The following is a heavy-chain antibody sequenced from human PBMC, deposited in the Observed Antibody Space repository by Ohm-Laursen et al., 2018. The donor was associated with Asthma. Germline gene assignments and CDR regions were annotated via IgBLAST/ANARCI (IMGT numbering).Heavy chain of an antibody. D-gene: IGHD3-3*01. J-gene: IGHJ6*02. CDR3: AREGYDFWSGNYYYGMDV. CDR1: GFTFSSYD. CDR2: IGTAGDT. V-gene: IGHV3-13*01. Sequence: SLRLPCAASGFTFSSYDMHWVRQATGKGLEWVSAIGTAGDTYYPGSVKGRFTISRENAKNSLYLQMNSLRAVDTAVYYCAREGYDFWSGNYYYGMDVWGQGTTVTVSS.